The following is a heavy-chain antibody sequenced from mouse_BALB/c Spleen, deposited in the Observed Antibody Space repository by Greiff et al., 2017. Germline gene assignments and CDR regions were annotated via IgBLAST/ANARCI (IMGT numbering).Heavy chain of an antibody. Sequence: EVQLQQSGTVLARPGASVKMSCKASGYTFTSYWMHWVKQRPGQGLEWIGAIYPGNSDTSYNQKFKGKAKLTAVTSTSTAYMELSSLTNEDSAVYYCTRSGGSYYAMDYWGQGTSVTVSS. D-gene: IGHD1-1*02. CDR2: IYPGNSDT. V-gene: IGHV1-5*01. J-gene: IGHJ4*01. CDR3: TRSGGSYYAMDY. CDR1: GYTFTSYW.